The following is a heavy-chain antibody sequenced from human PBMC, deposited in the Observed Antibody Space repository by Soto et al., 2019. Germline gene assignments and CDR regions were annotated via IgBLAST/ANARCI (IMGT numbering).Heavy chain of an antibody. D-gene: IGHD1-1*01. CDR1: GYAFTTYG. Sequence: QVHLVQSGAEVKKPGASVKVSCKGSGYAFTTYGITWVRQAPGQGLEWMGWISAHNGNTNYAQKLQGRVTVTRDTSTSTACMELRGLRSDVTAVYYCARGRYGDDWGRGALVTVSS. J-gene: IGHJ4*02. CDR2: ISAHNGNT. CDR3: ARGRYGDD. V-gene: IGHV1-18*01.